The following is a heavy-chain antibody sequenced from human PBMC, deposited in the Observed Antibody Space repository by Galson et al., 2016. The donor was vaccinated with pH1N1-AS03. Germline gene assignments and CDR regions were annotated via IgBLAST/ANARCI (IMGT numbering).Heavy chain of an antibody. D-gene: IGHD5-18*01. V-gene: IGHV4-61*09. Sequence: TLSLTCSVSGGSIRSGNFYWSWIRQPAGRGLEWIGYIYTSGSTYYNPSLKSRVIISMDTSKNQVSLKLSSVSAADTAVYYCTRGDRIERGYGYGHDTFDKWGQGTIVTVSS. J-gene: IGHJ3*02. CDR3: TRGDRIERGYGYGHDTFDK. CDR1: GGSIRSGNFY. CDR2: IYTSGST.